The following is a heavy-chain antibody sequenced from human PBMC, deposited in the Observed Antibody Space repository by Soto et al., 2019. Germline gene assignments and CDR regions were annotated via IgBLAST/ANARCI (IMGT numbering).Heavy chain of an antibody. J-gene: IGHJ6*02. Sequence: ETLSLTCTVSGGSISRSRYYWGWIRQPPGKGLEWIGNIYYSGTTYYNPSLKSRVTISVDKSKNQLSLNLTSVTAADTAVYYCRRSSRYSTDVWGQGITVTVSS. D-gene: IGHD6-19*01. CDR1: GGSISRSRYY. CDR3: RRSSRYSTDV. V-gene: IGHV4-39*01. CDR2: IYYSGTT.